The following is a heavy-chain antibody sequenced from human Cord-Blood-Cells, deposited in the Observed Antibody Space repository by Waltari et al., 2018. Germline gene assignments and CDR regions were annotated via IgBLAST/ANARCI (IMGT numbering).Heavy chain of an antibody. CDR3: ASTHY. Sequence: QVQLVQSGAEVKKPGASVKVSCKASGYTFTSYYMHWVRQAPGQGLEWMGVSNPGGGSTSYAQKFQGRVTMTRDTSTSTVDMELSSLRSEDTAGYYCASTHYWGQGTLVTVSA. J-gene: IGHJ4*02. CDR1: GYTFTSYY. V-gene: IGHV1-46*01. CDR2: SNPGGGST.